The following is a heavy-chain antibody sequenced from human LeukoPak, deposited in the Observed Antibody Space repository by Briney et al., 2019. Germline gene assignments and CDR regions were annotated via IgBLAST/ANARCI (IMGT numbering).Heavy chain of an antibody. CDR1: RGTLRSYT. J-gene: IGHJ4*02. CDR2: IIPILGRA. V-gene: IGHV1-69*08. Sequence: AVKVSRKASRGTLRSYTIRWVRQAPGQGLEWMGWIIPILGRANYAQKFQGRVTITADKSTRTAYMELSSLRSEDTAVYYCARDNYYDSSGYYGYFDFWGQGTLVTVSS. D-gene: IGHD3-22*01. CDR3: ARDNYYDSSGYYGYFDF.